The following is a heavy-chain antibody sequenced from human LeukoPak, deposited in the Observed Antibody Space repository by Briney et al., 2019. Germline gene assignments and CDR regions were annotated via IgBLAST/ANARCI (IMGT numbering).Heavy chain of an antibody. CDR1: GSTFTSHW. CDR2: IYPAASEP. V-gene: IGHV5-51*01. J-gene: IGHJ4*02. D-gene: IGHD2-2*01. Sequence: GESLKISCKDSGSTFTSHWIGWVRQMPGKGLEWRGVIYPAASEPTYSPSFQGQVTISDDKAISTAYLQWSSLKASDTAMYYCATPTTGCSNTSCYLLFWGQGTLVTVSS. CDR3: ATPTTGCSNTSCYLLF.